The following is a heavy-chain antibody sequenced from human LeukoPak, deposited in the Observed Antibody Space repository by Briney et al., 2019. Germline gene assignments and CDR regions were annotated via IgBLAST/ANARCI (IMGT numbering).Heavy chain of an antibody. CDR3: TRGRISCNAVRCHRGWFGP. V-gene: IGHV3-21*01. CDR1: GFTFRTYS. D-gene: IGHD2/OR15-2a*01. J-gene: IGHJ5*02. CDR2: ISSSNYI. Sequence: GESLRLSCAASGFTFRTYSMNWVRQAPGKGLEWVSFISSSNYIYYADSVKGRFTISRDNAKNSLYLQMDSLRAEDAAVYYCTRGRISCNAVRCHRGWFGPWGQGTLVTVSS.